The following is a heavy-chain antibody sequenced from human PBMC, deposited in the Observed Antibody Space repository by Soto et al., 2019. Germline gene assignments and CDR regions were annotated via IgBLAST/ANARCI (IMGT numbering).Heavy chain of an antibody. Sequence: TLSLTCAVYGGSFSGYYWSWIRQPPGKGLEWIGEINHSGSTNYNPSLKSRVTISVDTSKNQFSLKLSSVTAADTAVYYCARGAYYGSGRGYYYYYGMDVWGQGTTVTVSS. D-gene: IGHD3-10*01. CDR1: GGSFSGYY. CDR3: ARGAYYGSGRGYYYYYGMDV. V-gene: IGHV4-34*01. J-gene: IGHJ6*02. CDR2: INHSGST.